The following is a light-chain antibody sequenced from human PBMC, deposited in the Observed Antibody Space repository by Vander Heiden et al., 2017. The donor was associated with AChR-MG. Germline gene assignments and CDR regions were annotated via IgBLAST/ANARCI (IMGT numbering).Light chain of an antibody. V-gene: IGLV7-43*01. CDR2: STS. CDR3: LLYYGGAKIPYV. CDR1: PGAVTSGYY. Sequence: QTVVTQEPSLTVSPGGTVTLTCASSPGAVTSGYYPNWFQQKPGQAPRALIYSTSNKHPWTPARFSGSLLGGKAALTLSGVQPEDEAEYYCLLYYGGAKIPYVFGTGTKVTVL. J-gene: IGLJ1*01.